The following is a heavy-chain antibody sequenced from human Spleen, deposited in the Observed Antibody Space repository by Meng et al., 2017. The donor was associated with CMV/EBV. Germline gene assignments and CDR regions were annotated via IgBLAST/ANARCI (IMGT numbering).Heavy chain of an antibody. CDR3: AKDHVAVTGIGPLFDS. V-gene: IGHV3-30*04. CDR1: GFTFSSYA. J-gene: IGHJ4*02. CDR2: ISYDGSNK. Sequence: GESLKISCAASGFTFSSYAMHWVRQAPGKGLEWVAVISYDGSNKYYADSVKGRFTISRDNSKDLLYLEMHSLRAEDTAVYYCAKDHVAVTGIGPLFDSWGQGTLVTVSS. D-gene: IGHD6-19*01.